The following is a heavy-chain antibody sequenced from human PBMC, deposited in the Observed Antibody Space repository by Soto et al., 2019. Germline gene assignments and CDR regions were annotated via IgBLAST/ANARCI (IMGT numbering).Heavy chain of an antibody. CDR3: ARGHSTDCSNGVCSFFYNHDMDV. J-gene: IGHJ6*02. CDR2: INPKSGGT. V-gene: IGHV1-2*04. D-gene: IGHD2-8*01. CDR1: GYSFTDYH. Sequence: ASVKVSCKASGYSFTDYHIHWVRQAPGQGLEWLGRINPKSGGTSTAQKFQGWVTMTRDRSISTVYMELTRLRSDDTAVYFCARGHSTDCSNGVCSFFYNHDMDVWGQGTTVTVSS.